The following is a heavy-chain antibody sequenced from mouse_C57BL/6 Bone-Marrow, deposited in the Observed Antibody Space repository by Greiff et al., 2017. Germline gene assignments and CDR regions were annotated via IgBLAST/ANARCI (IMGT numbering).Heavy chain of an antibody. D-gene: IGHD1-1*01. CDR2: ISSGGDYI. Sequence: EVHLVESGEGLVKPGGSLKLSCAASGFTFSSYAMSWVRQTPEKRLEWVADISSGGDYIYYADTVKGRFTISRDNARNTLYLQMSSLKSEDTAMYYCTREPPITTVVAYWYFDVWGTGTTGTVAS. V-gene: IGHV5-9-1*02. CDR1: GFTFSSYA. J-gene: IGHJ1*03. CDR3: TREPPITTVVAYWYFDV.